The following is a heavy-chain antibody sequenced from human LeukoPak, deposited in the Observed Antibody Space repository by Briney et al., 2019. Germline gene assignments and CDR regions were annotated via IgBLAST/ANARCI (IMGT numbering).Heavy chain of an antibody. CDR3: ARGPRRGYSYGGY. CDR2: LNQSRGT. D-gene: IGHD5-18*01. CDR1: GGSFSSYH. J-gene: IGHJ4*02. V-gene: IGHV4-34*01. Sequence: SETLSLTCAIYGGSFSSYHWNWIRQSPGKGLEWIGELNQSRGTNYSPSLKSRVTMSVDASKNQFSLRLSSVTAADTAVYYCARGPRRGYSYGGYWGQGTLVTVSS.